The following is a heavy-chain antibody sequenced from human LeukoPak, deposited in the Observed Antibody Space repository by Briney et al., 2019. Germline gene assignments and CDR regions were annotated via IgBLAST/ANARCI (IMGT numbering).Heavy chain of an antibody. J-gene: IGHJ4*02. V-gene: IGHV1-69*05. Sequence: ASVKVSCKASGGTFSSYAISWMRQAPGQGLEWMGGIIPILGTANYAQKFQGRVTITTDESTSTAYMELSSLRSEDAAVYYCARDSSSWPFDYWGQGTLVTVSS. D-gene: IGHD6-13*01. CDR2: IIPILGTA. CDR1: GGTFSSYA. CDR3: ARDSSSWPFDY.